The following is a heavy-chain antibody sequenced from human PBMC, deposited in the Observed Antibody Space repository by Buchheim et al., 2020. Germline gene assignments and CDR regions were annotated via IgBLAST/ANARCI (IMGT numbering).Heavy chain of an antibody. V-gene: IGHV1-2*04. CDR3: ARDRGFGSMVRGVTLPDY. CDR2: INPNSGGT. Sequence: QVQLVQSGAEVKKPGTSVKVSCKASGYTFTGYYMHWVRQAPGQGLEWMGWINPNSGGTNYAQKFQGWVTMTRDTSISTAYMELSRLRSDDTAVYYCARDRGFGSMVRGVTLPDYWGQGTL. D-gene: IGHD3-10*01. CDR1: GYTFTGYY. J-gene: IGHJ4*02.